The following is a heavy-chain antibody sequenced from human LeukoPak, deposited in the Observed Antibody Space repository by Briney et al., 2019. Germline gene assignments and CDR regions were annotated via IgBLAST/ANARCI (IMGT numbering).Heavy chain of an antibody. D-gene: IGHD4-11*01. J-gene: IGHJ4*02. V-gene: IGHV4-4*02. CDR1: GGSISSSNW. Sequence: SGTLSLTCAVSGGSISSSNWWSWVRQPPGKGLEWIGEIYHSGSTNYNPSLKSRVTISVDKSKNQFSLKLSSVTAADTAVYYCARVARHDYTYYPGGNYFDYWGQGTLVTVSS. CDR2: IYHSGST. CDR3: ARVARHDYTYYPGGNYFDY.